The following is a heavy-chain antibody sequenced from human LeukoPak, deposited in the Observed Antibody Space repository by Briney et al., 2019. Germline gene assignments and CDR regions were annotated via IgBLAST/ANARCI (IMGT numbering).Heavy chain of an antibody. Sequence: SETLSLTCTVSGASISSYYWIWIRQPPGKGLEWIGYISYSGSTNYYPSLKSRVTISVDTSKNQFSLKLSSVTAADTAVYYCARGQSYGYYFDYWGQGTLVTVSS. D-gene: IGHD3-16*01. CDR3: ARGQSYGYYFDY. J-gene: IGHJ4*02. CDR1: GASISSYY. CDR2: ISYSGST. V-gene: IGHV4-59*01.